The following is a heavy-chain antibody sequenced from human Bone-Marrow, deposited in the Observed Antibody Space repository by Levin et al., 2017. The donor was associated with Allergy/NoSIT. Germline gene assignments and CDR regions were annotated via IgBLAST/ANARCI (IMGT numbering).Heavy chain of an antibody. J-gene: IGHJ6*02. Sequence: GGSLRLSCAASGFTFSSYSMNWVRQAPGKGLEWVSSISSSSSYIYYADSVKGRFTISRDNAKNSLYLQMNSLRAEDTAVYYCARKDLGSGSYYITYYYYGMDVWGQGTTVTVSS. CDR2: ISSSSSYI. V-gene: IGHV3-21*01. D-gene: IGHD3-10*01. CDR1: GFTFSSYS. CDR3: ARKDLGSGSYYITYYYYGMDV.